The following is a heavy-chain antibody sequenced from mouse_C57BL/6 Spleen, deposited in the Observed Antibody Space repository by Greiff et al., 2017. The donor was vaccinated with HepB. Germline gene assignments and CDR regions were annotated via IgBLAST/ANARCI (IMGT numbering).Heavy chain of an antibody. D-gene: IGHD2-3*01. CDR1: GFTFSSYG. V-gene: IGHV5-6*01. CDR2: ISSGGSYT. J-gene: IGHJ1*03. Sequence: EVQLVESGGDLVKPGGSLKLSCAASGFTFSSYGMSWVRQTPDKRLEWVATISSGGSYTYYPDSLKGRFTISRDNAKNTLYLQMSSLKSEDTDMYYCARQIDGYWYFDVWGTGTTVTVSS. CDR3: ARQIDGYWYFDV.